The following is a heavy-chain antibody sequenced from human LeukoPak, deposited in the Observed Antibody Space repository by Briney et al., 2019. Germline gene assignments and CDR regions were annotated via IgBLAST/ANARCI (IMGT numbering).Heavy chain of an antibody. J-gene: IGHJ6*02. CDR1: GFTFSSYS. Sequence: GGSLRLSCAGSGFTFSSYSMNWVRQAPGKGLEWVSSISSSSSSYIYYADSVKGRFTISRDNAKNSLYLQMNSLRAEDTAVYYCARDRTDDYGDYHYYYGMDVWGQGTTVTVSS. V-gene: IGHV3-21*01. CDR3: ARDRTDDYGDYHYYYGMDV. D-gene: IGHD4-17*01. CDR2: ISSSSSSYI.